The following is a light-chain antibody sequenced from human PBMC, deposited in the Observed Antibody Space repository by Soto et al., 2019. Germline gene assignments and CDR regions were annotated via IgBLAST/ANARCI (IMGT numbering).Light chain of an antibody. CDR1: SNDIGAYKF. CDR2: EVS. CDR3: SLYAGTNSVV. V-gene: IGLV2-8*01. J-gene: IGLJ2*01. Sequence: QSVLTQPPSASGSPGQSVAISCTGTSNDIGAYKFVSWYQQHPGKAPKLIIYEVSIRPSGVPDRFSGSKSGNTASLTVSGLLAEDEADYYCSLYAGTNSVVFGGGTQLTVL.